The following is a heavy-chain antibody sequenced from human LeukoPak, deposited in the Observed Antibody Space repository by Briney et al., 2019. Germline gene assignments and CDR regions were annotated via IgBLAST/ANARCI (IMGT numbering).Heavy chain of an antibody. D-gene: IGHD3-22*01. CDR3: ARDLPQIEY. Sequence: PGGSLRLSCAGSGFSISNYGMNWVRQAPGKGLEWVSGINWNGGSTGYADSVKGRFTISRDNAKNSLYLQMNSLRAEDTALYYCARDLPQIEYWGQGTLVTVSS. CDR1: GFSISNYG. J-gene: IGHJ4*02. CDR2: INWNGGST. V-gene: IGHV3-20*04.